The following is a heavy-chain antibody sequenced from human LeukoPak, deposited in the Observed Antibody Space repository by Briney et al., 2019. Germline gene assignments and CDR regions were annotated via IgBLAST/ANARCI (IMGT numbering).Heavy chain of an antibody. CDR2: MNPNSGNT. D-gene: IGHD6-19*01. CDR1: GGTFSSYA. V-gene: IGHV1-8*03. Sequence: ASVKVSCKASGGTFSSYAISWVRQAPGQGLEWMGWMNPNSGNTGYAQKFQGRVTITRNTSISTAYMELSSLRSEDTAVYYCARGRVAGTGRLDYWGQGTLVTVSS. CDR3: ARGRVAGTGRLDY. J-gene: IGHJ4*02.